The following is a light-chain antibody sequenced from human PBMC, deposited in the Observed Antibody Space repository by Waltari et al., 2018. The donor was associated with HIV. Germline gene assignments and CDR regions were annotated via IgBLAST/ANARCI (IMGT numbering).Light chain of an antibody. CDR3: CSYAGSSTFGCYV. J-gene: IGLJ1*01. CDR1: GSDVETSTS. V-gene: IGLV2-23*02. Sequence: QSALTQPASVSGSPEQSITISCPGAGSDVETSTSTKQYQQYPGKAPKLIDYDVNKRPSGVSNRFAGSKSGNTASLTISGLQAEDEADYYCCSYAGSSTFGCYVFGTGTKVTVL. CDR2: DVN.